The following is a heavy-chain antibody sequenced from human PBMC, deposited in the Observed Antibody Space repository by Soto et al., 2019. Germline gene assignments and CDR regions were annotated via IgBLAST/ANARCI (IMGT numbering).Heavy chain of an antibody. CDR2: IRQDGTET. CDR1: GFTFSTYW. Sequence: EAQLVESGGGLVQPGGSLRLSCAASGFTFSTYWMNWVRQAPGMGLKWLAIIRQDGTETHYVDSVKGRFTISRDNTKNSLFLQMNNLRAVDTAVYYCVGGAGWELDYWGQGTLVTVSS. V-gene: IGHV3-7*03. D-gene: IGHD1-26*01. CDR3: VGGAGWELDY. J-gene: IGHJ4*02.